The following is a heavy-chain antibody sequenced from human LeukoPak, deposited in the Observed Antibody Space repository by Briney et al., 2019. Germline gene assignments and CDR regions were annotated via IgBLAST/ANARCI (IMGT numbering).Heavy chain of an antibody. CDR2: IFYSGTT. D-gene: IGHD3-9*01. Sequence: PSGTLSLTCTVSGGSISSSSSYWGWIRQPPGKGLEWIGNIFYSGTTYYNPSLKSRVTISLDTSKNQFSLRLSSVTAADTAFYYCVRLPTGYPNWFDPWGQGTLVTVSS. J-gene: IGHJ5*02. CDR1: GGSISSSSSY. V-gene: IGHV4-39*01. CDR3: VRLPTGYPNWFDP.